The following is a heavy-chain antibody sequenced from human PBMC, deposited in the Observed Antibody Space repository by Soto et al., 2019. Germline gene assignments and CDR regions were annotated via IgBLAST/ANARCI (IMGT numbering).Heavy chain of an antibody. D-gene: IGHD2-15*01. J-gene: IGHJ6*02. V-gene: IGHV3-15*07. CDR1: DFSISNAW. CDR2: IKTRSEGEAT. Sequence: EVQLVESGGGLVKPGGSLRLSCAASDFSISNAWMNWVRQAPGKGLEWVGRIKTRSEGEATDYAAPLKDIFTISRDDSKNTLFLQMNSLKTEDTAVYYCTTGSVEGVWGQGATVIVSS. CDR3: TTGSVEGV.